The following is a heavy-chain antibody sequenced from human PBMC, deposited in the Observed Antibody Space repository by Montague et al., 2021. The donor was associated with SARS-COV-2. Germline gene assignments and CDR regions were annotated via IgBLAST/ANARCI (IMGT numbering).Heavy chain of an antibody. V-gene: IGHV4-39*01. CDR3: ARHVIPRSRSGLGWFDP. Sequence: SETLSLTCTVSGASVTTGHYYWGWLRQPPGKGLEWIGSIYYTGTTFPKPSLKSRVTLSVDTSKNQFSLRLSSVTAADTALYHCARHVIPRSRSGLGWFDPWGQGTLVTVSS. J-gene: IGHJ5*02. CDR1: GASVTTGHYY. CDR2: IYYTGTT. D-gene: IGHD3-3*01.